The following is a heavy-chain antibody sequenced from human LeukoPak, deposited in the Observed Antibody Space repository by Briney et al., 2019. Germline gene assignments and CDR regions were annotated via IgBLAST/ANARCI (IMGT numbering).Heavy chain of an antibody. CDR1: SGSISSSSYY. D-gene: IGHD1-1*01. CDR2: IYYSGST. V-gene: IGHV4-39*07. CDR3: ARPQLGSSAGSVDY. Sequence: SETLSPTCTVSSGSISSSSYYWGWIRQPPGKGLEWIGSIYYSGSTYYNPSLKSRVTISVDASKNQFSLKLSSVTAADTAVYYCARPQLGSSAGSVDYWGQGILVTVSS. J-gene: IGHJ4*02.